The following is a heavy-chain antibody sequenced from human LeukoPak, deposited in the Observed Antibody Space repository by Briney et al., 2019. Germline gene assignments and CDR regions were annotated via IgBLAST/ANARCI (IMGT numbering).Heavy chain of an antibody. V-gene: IGHV3-30-3*01. Sequence: QPGGSLRLSCAASGFTFSDYAMHWVRQAPGKGLEWVALISYDGTNKYYADSVKGRFTISRDNSRNTLYLQMNSLRAEDTAVYYCARDRSRYDRGYWYFDLWGRGTLVTVSS. CDR1: GFTFSDYA. CDR2: ISYDGTNK. CDR3: ARDRSRYDRGYWYFDL. D-gene: IGHD2-2*01. J-gene: IGHJ2*01.